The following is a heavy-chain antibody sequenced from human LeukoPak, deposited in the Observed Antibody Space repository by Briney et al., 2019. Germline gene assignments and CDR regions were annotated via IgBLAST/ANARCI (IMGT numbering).Heavy chain of an antibody. CDR2: IYPGDSDT. CDR3: ARQAYGDYAADAFDI. CDR1: GYSFTSYW. D-gene: IGHD4-17*01. J-gene: IGHJ3*02. Sequence: GESLKISCKGSGYSFTSYWIGWVRQMPGKGLEWMGIIYPGDSDTRYSPSFQGQVTISADKSISTAYLQWSSLKASDTAMYYCARQAYGDYAADAFDIWGQGTMVTVSS. V-gene: IGHV5-51*01.